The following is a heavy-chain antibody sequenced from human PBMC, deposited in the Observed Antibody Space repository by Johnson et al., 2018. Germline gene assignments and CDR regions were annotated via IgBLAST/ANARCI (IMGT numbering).Heavy chain of an antibody. CDR3: ARGLSYKTD. Sequence: QVQLVQSGAEVKKPGSSVKVCCKATGGTFKSYAITWLRQAPGQGLEWMGGIIPKFDTANYAQEFQDRVTITADESTGTAYMELSSLRSEDTAGYYCARGLSYKTDWGQGTLVTVSS. V-gene: IGHV1-69*01. J-gene: IGHJ1*01. D-gene: IGHD3-16*02. CDR1: GGTFKSYA. CDR2: IIPKFDTA.